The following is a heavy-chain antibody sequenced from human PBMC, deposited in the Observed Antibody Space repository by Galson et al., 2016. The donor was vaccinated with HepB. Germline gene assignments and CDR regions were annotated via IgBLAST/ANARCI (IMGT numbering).Heavy chain of an antibody. CDR2: MYSGGSP. D-gene: IGHD3-3*01. V-gene: IGHV3-53*01. CDR3: TRDRGFWSGYSGASYRYGMDV. CDR1: GFTVSSNY. J-gene: IGHJ6*02. Sequence: SLRLSCAASGFTVSSNYMSWVRQAPGKGLEWVSIMYSGGSPFYADSVKGRFTISRDTSRNTLYLQMNSLRAEDTAVYYCTRDRGFWSGYSGASYRYGMDVRGQGTTVTVSS.